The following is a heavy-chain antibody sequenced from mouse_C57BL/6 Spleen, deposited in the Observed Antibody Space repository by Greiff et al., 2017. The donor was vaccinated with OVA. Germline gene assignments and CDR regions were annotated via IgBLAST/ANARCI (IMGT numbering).Heavy chain of an antibody. CDR2: ISNLAYSI. CDR3: ATYSNYVFAY. Sequence: EVTLVESGGGLVQPGGSLKLSCAASGFTFSDYGMAWVRQAPRQGPEWVAFISNLAYSIYYADTVTGRFTISRENAKNTLYLEMSSLRAEDTAMYYCATYSNYVFAYWGQGTLVTVSA. CDR1: GFTFSDYG. V-gene: IGHV5-15*01. D-gene: IGHD2-5*01. J-gene: IGHJ3*01.